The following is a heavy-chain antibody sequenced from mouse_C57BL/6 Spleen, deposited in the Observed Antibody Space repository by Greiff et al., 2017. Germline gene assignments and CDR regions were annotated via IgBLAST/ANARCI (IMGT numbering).Heavy chain of an antibody. CDR3: ARPYDYNWYFDV. D-gene: IGHD2-4*01. V-gene: IGHV14-3*01. CDR1: GFNIKNTY. Sequence: EVQRVESVAELVRPGASVKLSCTASGFNIKNTYMHWVKQRPEQGLEWIGRIDPANGNTKYAPKFQGKATITADTSSNTAYLQLSSLTSEDTAIYYCARPYDYNWYFDVWGTGTTVTVSS. CDR2: IDPANGNT. J-gene: IGHJ1*03.